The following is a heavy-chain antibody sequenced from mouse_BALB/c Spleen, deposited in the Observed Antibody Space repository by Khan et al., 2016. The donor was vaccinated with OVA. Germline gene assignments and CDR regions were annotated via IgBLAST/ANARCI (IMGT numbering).Heavy chain of an antibody. CDR3: SRLTDI. V-gene: IGHV2-9*02. J-gene: IGHJ2*01. CDR2: IWAGGST. Sequence: VQLKESGPGLVAPSQSLSITCPVSGFSLTSSGVHWVRQPPGKGLEWLGVIWAGGSTNYNSALMSRLSISQDNSKSQVFLKMNSLPTDDTAMYYCSRLTDIWGQITTLTVSS. D-gene: IGHD1-3*01. CDR1: GFSLTSSG.